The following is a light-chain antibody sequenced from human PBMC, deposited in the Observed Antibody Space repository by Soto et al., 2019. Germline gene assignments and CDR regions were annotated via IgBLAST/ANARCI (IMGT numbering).Light chain of an antibody. CDR1: QNVLYSSNNKNY. CDR2: WAS. J-gene: IGKJ1*01. Sequence: DIVLTQSPASLAVSLGEGATISCKSSQNVLYSSNNKNYLAWFQQKPGQPPKLLIYWASARESGVPDRFSGGGSGPDFTLTISSLQAEDVATYFCQQYYVTPWTFGQGTKVEIK. CDR3: QQYYVTPWT. V-gene: IGKV4-1*01.